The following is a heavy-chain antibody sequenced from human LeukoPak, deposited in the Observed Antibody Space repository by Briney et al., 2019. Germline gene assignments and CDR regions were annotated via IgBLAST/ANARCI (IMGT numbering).Heavy chain of an antibody. Sequence: ASVKVSCKASGYTFTGYYMHWVRQAPGQGLEWMGWINPNSGGTNYAQKFQGRVTMTRNTSISTAYMELSRLRSDDTAVYYCARSPSYDGSGYYYVVDYWGQGTLVTVSS. CDR3: ARSPSYDGSGYYYVVDY. J-gene: IGHJ4*02. CDR1: GYTFTGYY. D-gene: IGHD3-22*01. V-gene: IGHV1-2*02. CDR2: INPNSGGT.